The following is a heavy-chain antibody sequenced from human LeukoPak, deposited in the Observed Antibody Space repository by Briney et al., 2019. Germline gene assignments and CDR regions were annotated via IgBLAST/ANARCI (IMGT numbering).Heavy chain of an antibody. CDR2: ISAYNGDT. V-gene: IGHV1-18*01. Sequence: ASVKVSCKASGYTFSNFGVSWVRQAPGQGPEWMGWISAYNGDTKFAQNFQDRVTMTTDTSTTTAYMELRSLRSDDTAVYYCARSGDGNWLDPRGQGTLVTVSS. J-gene: IGHJ5*02. CDR3: ARSGDGNWLDP. D-gene: IGHD4-17*01. CDR1: GYTFSNFG.